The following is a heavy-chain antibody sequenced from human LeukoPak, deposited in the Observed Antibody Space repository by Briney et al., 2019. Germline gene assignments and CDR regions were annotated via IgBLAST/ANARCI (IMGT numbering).Heavy chain of an antibody. CDR2: INEDGSEK. Sequence: GGSLRLSCAASGFTFTSHWMSWVRQAPGKGLEWVAYINEDGSEKYYVDPVKGRFTISRDNAKYSLYVQMNSLRVEDTAVYYCAREYTWIQPWGARTLVTVSS. CDR1: GFTFTSHW. J-gene: IGHJ4*02. V-gene: IGHV3-7*01. D-gene: IGHD5-18*01. CDR3: AREYTWIQP.